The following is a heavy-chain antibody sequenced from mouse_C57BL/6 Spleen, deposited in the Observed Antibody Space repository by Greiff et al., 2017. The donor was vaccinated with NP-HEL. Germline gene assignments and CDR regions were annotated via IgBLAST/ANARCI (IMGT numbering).Heavy chain of an antibody. D-gene: IGHD1-1*01. CDR3: ARIPLITTVVATRYFDV. Sequence: QVQLQQSGAELVKPGASVKLSCKASGYTFTSYWMHWVKQRPGQGLEWIGMIHPNSGSTNYNEKFKSKATLTVDKSSSTAYMQLSSLTSEDSAVYYCARIPLITTVVATRYFDVWGTGTTVTVSS. CDR1: GYTFTSYW. J-gene: IGHJ1*03. V-gene: IGHV1-64*01. CDR2: IHPNSGST.